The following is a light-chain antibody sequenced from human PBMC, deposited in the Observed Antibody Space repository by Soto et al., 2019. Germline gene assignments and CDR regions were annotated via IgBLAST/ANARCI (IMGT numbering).Light chain of an antibody. V-gene: IGKV3-20*01. CDR2: GAS. Sequence: TQSPSTLSASVGDRVTITCRASQSISSSYLAWYQQKPGQAPRLLIYGASSRATGIPDRFSGSGSGTDFTLTISRLEPEDFAVYYCQQYGRSPLTFGGGTKVEIK. CDR1: QSISSSY. CDR3: QQYGRSPLT. J-gene: IGKJ4*01.